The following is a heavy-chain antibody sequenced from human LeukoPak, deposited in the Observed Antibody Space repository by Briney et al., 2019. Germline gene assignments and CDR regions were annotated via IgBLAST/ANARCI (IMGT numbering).Heavy chain of an antibody. D-gene: IGHD3-22*01. CDR3: AKGPYYYDSSGYYYPTGFDY. CDR2: INRSGSA. CDR1: GGSLSNYY. J-gene: IGHJ4*02. V-gene: IGHV4-34*01. Sequence: SATLSLTCGVYGGSLSNYYWTWIRQPPGKGLEWIGEINRSGSANYSPSLKSRVTLSIDTTKNQFSLKLRSVTAADTAVYFCAKGPYYYDSSGYYYPTGFDYWGQGILVTVSS.